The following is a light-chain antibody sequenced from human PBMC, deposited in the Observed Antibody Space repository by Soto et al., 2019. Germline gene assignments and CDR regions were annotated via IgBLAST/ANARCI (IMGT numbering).Light chain of an antibody. CDR3: HQYGSSPLT. V-gene: IGKV3-20*01. CDR2: GAS. Sequence: EIVLTQSPGTLSLSPGERATLSCRASQSVSSSYLAWYQQKPGQAPRLLIYGASSRATGIPDRFSGSGSGTDLTLTIRRLEPEDFAVYYCHQYGSSPLTFGGGTKVEIK. J-gene: IGKJ4*01. CDR1: QSVSSSY.